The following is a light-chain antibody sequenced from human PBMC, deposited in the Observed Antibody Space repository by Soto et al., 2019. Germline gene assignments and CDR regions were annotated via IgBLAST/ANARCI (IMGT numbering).Light chain of an antibody. CDR3: CSYVDGLSLL. CDR1: SSDVGGYNF. CDR2: EVD. Sequence: QSVLTQPASVSGSPGQSITISCTGTSSDVGGYNFVSWYQQHPGKAPQLMIYEVDKRPSGISNRFSGSKSGNTASLTITGLQAEDEADYYCCSYVDGLSLLFGGGTKLTVL. J-gene: IGLJ2*01. V-gene: IGLV2-23*02.